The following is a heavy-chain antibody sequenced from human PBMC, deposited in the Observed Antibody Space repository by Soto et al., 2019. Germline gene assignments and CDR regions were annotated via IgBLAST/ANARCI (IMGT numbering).Heavy chain of an antibody. J-gene: IGHJ6*02. CDR1: GYTFTRYY. V-gene: IGHV1-46*01. D-gene: IGHD3-22*01. CDR2: IIPRGGST. Sequence: GASVKVSCKASGYTFTRYYMHWVRQAPGQGLEWVGIIIPRGGSTNYAQKFQGRVTMTRDTSTSTVYMELSSLRSEDTAVYYCARGSYYDSRGNYGSDYYGMDVWGQGTTVTVSS. CDR3: ARGSYYDSRGNYGSDYYGMDV.